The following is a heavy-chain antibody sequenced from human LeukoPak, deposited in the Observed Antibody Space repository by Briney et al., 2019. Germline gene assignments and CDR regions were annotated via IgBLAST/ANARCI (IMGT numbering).Heavy chain of an antibody. CDR2: IWYDGSTK. CDR3: ARDCDILSAPYYYMDV. Sequence: GGSLRLSCAASGFTFSSYGMHWARQAPGKGLEWVAAIWYDGSTKYYADSVKGRFTISRDNSKNTLYLQMNSLRADDTAVYYCARDCDILSAPYYYMDVWGKGTTVTVSS. V-gene: IGHV3-33*01. CDR1: GFTFSSYG. J-gene: IGHJ6*03. D-gene: IGHD3-9*01.